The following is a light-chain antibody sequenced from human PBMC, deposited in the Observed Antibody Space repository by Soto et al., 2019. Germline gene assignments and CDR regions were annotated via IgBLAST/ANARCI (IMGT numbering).Light chain of an antibody. V-gene: IGKV1-6*01. CDR2: AAF. Sequence: AIQLTQSPSSLSASVGDRVTITCRASQDIRNDLAWYQQKPGQAPNLLIFAAFNLQSGVPSRFSGGGSGTDFTLTISSLQPDDFASYFCLQYYNFSWTFGQGTKVDIK. CDR3: LQYYNFSWT. CDR1: QDIRND. J-gene: IGKJ1*01.